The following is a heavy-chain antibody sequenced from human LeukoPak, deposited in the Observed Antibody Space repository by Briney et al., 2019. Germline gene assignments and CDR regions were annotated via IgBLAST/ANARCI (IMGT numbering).Heavy chain of an antibody. Sequence: ASVKVSCKASGYTFTGYYMHWVRQAPGQGLEWMGRISPNSGGTNYAQKFQGRVTVTRDTSISTAYMELSRLRSDDTAVYYCARGAYCTSTSCPEGFDYWGQGTLVTVSS. J-gene: IGHJ4*02. CDR3: ARGAYCTSTSCPEGFDY. D-gene: IGHD2-2*01. CDR1: GYTFTGYY. CDR2: ISPNSGGT. V-gene: IGHV1-2*06.